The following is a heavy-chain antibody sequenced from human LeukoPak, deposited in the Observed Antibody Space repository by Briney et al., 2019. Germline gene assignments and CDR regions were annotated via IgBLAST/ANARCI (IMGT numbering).Heavy chain of an antibody. D-gene: IGHD3-22*01. CDR2: ISGSGGST. CDR3: AKDRDSSGYYYAFDI. V-gene: IGHV3-23*01. Sequence: GGSLRPSCAASGFTFSSYAMSWVRQAPGKGLEWVSAISGSGGSTYYADSVKGRFTISRDNSKNTLYLQMNSLRAEDTAVYYCAKDRDSSGYYYAFDIWGQGTMVTVSS. CDR1: GFTFSSYA. J-gene: IGHJ3*02.